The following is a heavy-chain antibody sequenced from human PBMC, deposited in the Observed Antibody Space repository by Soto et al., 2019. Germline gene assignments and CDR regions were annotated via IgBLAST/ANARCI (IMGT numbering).Heavy chain of an antibody. D-gene: IGHD3-3*01. V-gene: IGHV3-11*01. CDR2: ISSSGSTI. CDR1: GFTFSDYY. J-gene: IGHJ6*03. CDR3: ARDQKIFGVVKPLIYYYMYV. Sequence: PGGSLRLSCAASGFTFSDYYMSWIRQAPGKELEWVSYISSSGSTIYYADAVKGRFTISRDNSKNSLYLQMNSLRAEDTAVYYCARDQKIFGVVKPLIYYYMYVWCKGTTVTVSS.